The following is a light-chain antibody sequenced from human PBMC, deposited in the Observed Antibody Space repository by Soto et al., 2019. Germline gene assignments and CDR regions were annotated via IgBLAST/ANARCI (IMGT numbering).Light chain of an antibody. V-gene: IGKV3-20*01. CDR1: HSVSSSS. Sequence: EIVLTQSPGTLSLSPGERATRSCRASHSVSSSSLTWYQQKPGQAPRLLIYGASTRATGIPDRFSGSGSGTDFSLTISRLEPEDFAVYYCLQFDNSPLYTFGQGTKVEI. CDR2: GAS. J-gene: IGKJ2*01. CDR3: LQFDNSPLYT.